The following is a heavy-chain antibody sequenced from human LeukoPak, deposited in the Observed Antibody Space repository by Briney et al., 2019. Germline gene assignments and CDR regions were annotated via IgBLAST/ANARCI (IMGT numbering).Heavy chain of an antibody. V-gene: IGHV1-8*01. J-gene: IGHJ4*02. CDR2: MNPNSGNT. Sequence: ASVKVSCKASGYTFTSYDIHWVRQATGQGLEWMGWMNPNSGNTGYAQKFKGRVTMTRNTSISTAYMELSSLRSEDTAVYYCARVSTYFGVVTDFDYWGQGTLVTVSS. CDR1: GYTFTSYD. D-gene: IGHD3-3*01. CDR3: ARVSTYFGVVTDFDY.